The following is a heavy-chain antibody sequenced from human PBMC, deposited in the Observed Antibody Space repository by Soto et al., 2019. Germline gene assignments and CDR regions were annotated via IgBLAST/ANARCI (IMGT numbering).Heavy chain of an antibody. CDR1: GGTFSSYA. Sequence: GASVKVSCKASGGTFSSYAISWVRQAPGQGLEWMGGIIPIFGTANYAQKFQGRVTITADESTSTAYMELSSLRSEDTAVYYCARVDVHDFWSGRMDVWGQGTTVTVSS. J-gene: IGHJ6*02. CDR3: ARVDVHDFWSGRMDV. D-gene: IGHD3-3*01. CDR2: IIPIFGTA. V-gene: IGHV1-69*13.